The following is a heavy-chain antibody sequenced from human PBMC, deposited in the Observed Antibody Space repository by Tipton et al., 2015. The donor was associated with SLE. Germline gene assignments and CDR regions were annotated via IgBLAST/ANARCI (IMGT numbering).Heavy chain of an antibody. J-gene: IGHJ4*02. D-gene: IGHD3-16*01. CDR1: GFTFDDFA. V-gene: IGHV3-9*01. CDR3: GRDSRGVWDY. Sequence: SLRLSCAASGFTFDDFAMHWVRQAPGKGLEWVSGISWNSGDIGYADSVRGRFTISRDNAKNSLYLQMDSLRVEDTAVYYCGRDSRGVWDYWGQGALVIVSS. CDR2: ISWNSGDI.